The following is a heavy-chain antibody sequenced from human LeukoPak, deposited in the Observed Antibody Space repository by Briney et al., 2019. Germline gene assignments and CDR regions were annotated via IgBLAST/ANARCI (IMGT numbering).Heavy chain of an antibody. D-gene: IGHD1-26*01. CDR2: LHHTRST. CDR3: ARDRESSPWELLLDY. CDR1: GYSIRSGYY. J-gene: IGHJ4*02. Sequence: SETLSLTCAASGYSIRSGYYWAWLRQPPGKGLDWIGSLHHTRSTYYNPSLKSRVSMSVDRSNNNFSLKLSTVTASDMAVYYCARDRESSPWELLLDYWGQGILVTVSS. V-gene: IGHV4-38-2*02.